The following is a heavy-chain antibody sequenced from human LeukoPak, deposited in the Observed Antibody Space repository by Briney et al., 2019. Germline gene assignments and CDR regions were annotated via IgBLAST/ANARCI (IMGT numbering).Heavy chain of an antibody. CDR1: GFTFSSYS. Sequence: GGSLRLSCAASGFTFSSYSMNWVRQAPGEGLEWVANMKEDGSEEYYVDSVKGRFTISRDNAKTSLYLQMNSLRVEDTAVYYCARQVAGVNDYWGQGTLVTVSS. CDR2: MKEDGSEE. J-gene: IGHJ4*02. CDR3: ARQVAGVNDY. V-gene: IGHV3-7*01. D-gene: IGHD6-19*01.